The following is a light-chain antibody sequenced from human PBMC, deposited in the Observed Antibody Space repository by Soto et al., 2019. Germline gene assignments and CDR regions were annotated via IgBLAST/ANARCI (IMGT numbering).Light chain of an antibody. CDR2: DAS. J-gene: IGKJ2*01. CDR3: QQYNNWPPMYT. CDR1: QSVSSY. Sequence: EIVLPQSAATLSLSPGERATLSCRASQSVSSYLSWYQQKPGQAPRLLIYDASNRATGIPARFSGSGSGTDFTLTISSLEPEDFAVYYCQQYNNWPPMYTFGQGTKVDIK. V-gene: IGKV3-11*01.